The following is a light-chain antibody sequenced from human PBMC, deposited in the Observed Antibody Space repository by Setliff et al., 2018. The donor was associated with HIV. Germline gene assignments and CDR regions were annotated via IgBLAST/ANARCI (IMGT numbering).Light chain of an antibody. V-gene: IGLV2-14*01. J-gene: IGLJ1*01. CDR3: SSYAITNTLP. Sequence: ALTQPASVSGSPGQSITISCTGTSSDVGGYNYVSWYQQHPDKAPKLIIYEVTNRPSGVSNRFSGSKSGNTASLTISGLQAEDEADYYCSSYAITNTLPFGTGTKV. CDR1: SSDVGGYNY. CDR2: EVT.